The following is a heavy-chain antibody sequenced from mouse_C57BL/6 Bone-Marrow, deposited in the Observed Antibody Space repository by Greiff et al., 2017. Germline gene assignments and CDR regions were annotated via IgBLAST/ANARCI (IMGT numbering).Heavy chain of an antibody. V-gene: IGHV1-50*01. CDR3: ARDYGRSIDY. CDR1: GYTFTSYW. Sequence: QVQLQQPGAELVKPGASVKLSCKASGYTFTSYWMQWVKQRPGQGLEWIGEIDPSDSYTNYNQKFKGKATLTVDTSSSTACMQLSSLTSEYSAVYYYARDYGRSIDYWGQGTTLTVSS. CDR2: IDPSDSYT. J-gene: IGHJ2*01. D-gene: IGHD1-1*01.